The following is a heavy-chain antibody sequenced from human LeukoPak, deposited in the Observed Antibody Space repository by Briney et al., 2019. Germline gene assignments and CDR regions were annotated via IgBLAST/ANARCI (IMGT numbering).Heavy chain of an antibody. D-gene: IGHD3-16*01. V-gene: IGHV3-48*04. CDR2: ISSSSAL. J-gene: IGHJ4*02. CDR3: ARDWAAHYFDY. CDR1: GFSFSTYG. Sequence: PGGSLRLSCAASGFSFSTYGLNWVRQAPGKGLEWVSYISSSSALYYADSVKGRFTISRDNAKNSLYLQMNSLRAEDTAVYYCARDWAAHYFDYWGQGILVTISS.